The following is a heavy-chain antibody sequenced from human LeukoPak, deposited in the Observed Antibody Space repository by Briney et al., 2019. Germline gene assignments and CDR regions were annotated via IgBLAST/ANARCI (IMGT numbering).Heavy chain of an antibody. Sequence: GGSLRLSCAASGFTFSSSAMHWVRQASGKGLEWVGRIRSKANSYATAYAASVKGRFTISRDDSKNTAYLQMNSLKTEDTAVYYCTRRYDFWSGTTNSYYYYYMDVWGKGTTVTVSS. D-gene: IGHD3-3*01. J-gene: IGHJ6*03. CDR1: GFTFSSSA. V-gene: IGHV3-73*01. CDR3: TRRYDFWSGTTNSYYYYYMDV. CDR2: IRSKANSYAT.